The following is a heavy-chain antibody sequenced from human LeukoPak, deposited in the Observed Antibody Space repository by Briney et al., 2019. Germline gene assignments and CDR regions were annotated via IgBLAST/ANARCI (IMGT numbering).Heavy chain of an antibody. J-gene: IGHJ4*02. CDR2: ISSSGSTI. CDR3: ASPMIPSYYYDSSGYSNFDY. V-gene: IGHV3-11*01. Sequence: GGSLRLSCAASGFTFSDYYMSWIRQAPGKGLEWASYISSSGSTIYYADSVKGRFTISRDNAKNSLYLQMNSLRAEDTAVYYCASPMIPSYYYDSSGYSNFDYWGQGTLVTVSS. CDR1: GFTFSDYY. D-gene: IGHD3-22*01.